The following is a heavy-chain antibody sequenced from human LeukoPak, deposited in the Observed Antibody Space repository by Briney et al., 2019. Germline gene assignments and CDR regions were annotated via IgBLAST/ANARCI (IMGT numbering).Heavy chain of an antibody. V-gene: IGHV3-30*02. CDR3: AKARYCSGGSCYLFDY. Sequence: PGGSLRLSCAASGFTFSSYGMHWVRQAPGKGLEWVAFIRYDGSNKYYADSVKGRFTISRDNSKNTLYLQMNSLRAEDTAVYYCAKARYCSGGSCYLFDYWGQGTLVTVSS. CDR2: IRYDGSNK. J-gene: IGHJ4*02. CDR1: GFTFSSYG. D-gene: IGHD2-15*01.